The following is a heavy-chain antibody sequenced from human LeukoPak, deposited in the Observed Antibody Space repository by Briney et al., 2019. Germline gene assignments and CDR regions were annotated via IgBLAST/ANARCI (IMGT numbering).Heavy chain of an antibody. V-gene: IGHV4-59*01. CDR3: ARYSGSYRHFDY. D-gene: IGHD1-26*01. Sequence: SETLSLTCTVSGGSISRYYWSWIRQPPGKGLEWIGYIYYSGSTNYNPSLKSRVTISVDTSKNQFSLKLSSVTAADTAVYYCARYSGSYRHFDYWGQGTLVTVSS. CDR1: GGSISRYY. CDR2: IYYSGST. J-gene: IGHJ4*02.